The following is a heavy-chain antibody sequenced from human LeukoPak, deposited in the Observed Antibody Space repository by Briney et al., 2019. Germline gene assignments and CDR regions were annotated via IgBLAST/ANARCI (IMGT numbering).Heavy chain of an antibody. CDR3: AREGSSSWYVYYYYYMDV. D-gene: IGHD6-13*01. CDR2: IYDSGST. V-gene: IGHV4-39*02. Sequence: PSETLSLTCTVSGGSISSSSYYWGWIRQPPGKGLEWIGSIYDSGSTYYNPSLKSRVTISVDTSKNQFALKLSSVTAADTAVYYCAREGSSSWYVYYYYYMDVWGKGTTVTISS. J-gene: IGHJ6*03. CDR1: GGSISSSSYY.